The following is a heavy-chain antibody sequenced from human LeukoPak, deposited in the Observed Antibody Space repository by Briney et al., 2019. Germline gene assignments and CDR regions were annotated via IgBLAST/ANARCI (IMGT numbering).Heavy chain of an antibody. Sequence: GASVKVSCKASGYTFTDYYIYWVRQAPGQGLEWMGWINPNSGDTNYALRFQDRVAMTSDTSISTAYMELSRLRSDDTAVYYCARDAIGVVGTISWFDPWGQGTLVTVSS. CDR1: GYTFTDYY. J-gene: IGHJ5*02. CDR2: INPNSGDT. D-gene: IGHD1-26*01. V-gene: IGHV1-2*02. CDR3: ARDAIGVVGTISWFDP.